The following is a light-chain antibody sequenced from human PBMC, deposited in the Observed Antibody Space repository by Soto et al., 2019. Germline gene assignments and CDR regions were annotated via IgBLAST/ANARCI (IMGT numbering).Light chain of an antibody. Sequence: EIVLTQSPATLSLSPGERATLSCRASQSVSSYLAWYQQKPGQAPRLLIYDASSRATGIPARFSGGGSGTDFTLTISSLEPEDFAVYYCQQRGSWPLTFGGGTKVEIK. V-gene: IGKV3-11*01. CDR1: QSVSSY. CDR3: QQRGSWPLT. CDR2: DAS. J-gene: IGKJ4*01.